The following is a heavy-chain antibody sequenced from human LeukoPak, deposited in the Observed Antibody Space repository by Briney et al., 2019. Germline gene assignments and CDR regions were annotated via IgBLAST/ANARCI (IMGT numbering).Heavy chain of an antibody. CDR1: GGSISNYY. D-gene: IGHD4-17*01. J-gene: IGHJ4*02. CDR3: AKAFVTTLTTFDY. V-gene: IGHV4-59*01. CDR2: IYYSGNT. Sequence: SETLSLTCTVSGGSISNYYWSWIRQPPGKGLEWIGYIYYSGNTNYNPSLKSRVTISVDTSKNQFSLKLSSVTAADTAVYYCAKAFVTTLTTFDYWGQGILVTVSS.